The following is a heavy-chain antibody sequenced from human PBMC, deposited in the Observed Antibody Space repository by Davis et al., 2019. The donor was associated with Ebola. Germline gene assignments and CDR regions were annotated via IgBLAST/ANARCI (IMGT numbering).Heavy chain of an antibody. CDR3: ARGKRVFDY. D-gene: IGHD5-24*01. Sequence: ASVKVSCKASGYTLTGYYMHWVRQAPGQGLEWMGWINPNSGGTNYAQKFHGRVTMTWDTSITTAYMELTRLRSDDTAVFYCARGKRVFDYWGQGTLVTVSS. J-gene: IGHJ4*02. CDR1: GYTLTGYY. V-gene: IGHV1-2*02. CDR2: INPNSGGT.